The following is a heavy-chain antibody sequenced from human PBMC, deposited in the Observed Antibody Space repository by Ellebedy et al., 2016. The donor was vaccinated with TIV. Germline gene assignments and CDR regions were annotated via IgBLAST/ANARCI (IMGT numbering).Heavy chain of an antibody. CDR3: ARDMYFDFVWGSYRPNLFDY. J-gene: IGHJ4*02. V-gene: IGHV3-11*06. CDR2: ISSRSDYT. CDR1: GFTFSDFY. Sequence: GGSLRLXXAASGFTFSDFYMSWIRQAPGKGLEWVSYISSRSDYTKYADSVRGRFTISRDNAKNSLYLQMSSLRAEDTAIYYCARDMYFDFVWGSYRPNLFDYWGQGALVTVSS. D-gene: IGHD3-16*02.